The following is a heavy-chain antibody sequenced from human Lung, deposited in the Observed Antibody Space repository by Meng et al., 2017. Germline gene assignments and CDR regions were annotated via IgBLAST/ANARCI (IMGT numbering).Heavy chain of an antibody. CDR3: VRDENISLGKLFGDY. CDR2: IIPNSGDT. V-gene: IGHV1-2*06. Sequence: QVPVVQSGAEVKEPGASVKVSCKPSGYPFTAYYIHWVRQAPGQGLEWMGHIIPNSGDTLYAPKFQGRVSMTADTSIGTAYVELSGLRSDDTAIYYCVRDENISLGKLFGDYWGQGTLVTVSS. CDR1: GYPFTAYY. J-gene: IGHJ4*02. D-gene: IGHD2-21*01.